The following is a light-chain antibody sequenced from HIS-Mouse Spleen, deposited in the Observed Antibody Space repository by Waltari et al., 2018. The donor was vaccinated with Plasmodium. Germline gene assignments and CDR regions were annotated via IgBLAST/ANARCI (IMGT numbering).Light chain of an antibody. CDR1: SSDVGGYKY. CDR3: SSYAGSNNLV. CDR2: DVS. V-gene: IGLV2-8*01. J-gene: IGLJ2*01. Sequence: QSALTQPPSASGSPGQSVTIPCTGTSSDVGGYKYVSWYQQHPGKATKLMIYDVSKRPSGVPDRFSGSKSGNTASLTVSGLQAEDEADYYCSSYAGSNNLVFGGGTKLTVL.